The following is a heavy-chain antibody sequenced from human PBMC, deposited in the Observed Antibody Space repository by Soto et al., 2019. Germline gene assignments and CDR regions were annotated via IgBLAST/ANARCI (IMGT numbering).Heavy chain of an antibody. CDR2: IIPIFGTA. D-gene: IGHD2-15*01. CDR3: ARGYCSGGSCYRLYYYDMDV. J-gene: IGHJ6*02. V-gene: IGHV1-69*06. CDR1: GGTFSSYA. Sequence: ASVKVSCKASGGTFSSYAISWVRQAPGQGLEWMGGIIPIFGTANYAQKFQGRVTITADKSTSTAYMELSRLRSEDTAVYYCARGYCSGGSCYRLYYYDMDVWGQGTTVTVSS.